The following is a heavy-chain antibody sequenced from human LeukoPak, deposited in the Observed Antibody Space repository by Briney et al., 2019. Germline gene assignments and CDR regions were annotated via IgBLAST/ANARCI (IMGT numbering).Heavy chain of an antibody. CDR3: ARAMGDSMGMDV. J-gene: IGHJ6*04. Sequence: GASVKVSCKASGYTFTSYGINWVRQATGQGLEWMGWMNPNSGNTGYAQKFQGRVTITRNTSTSTAYMELSSLRSEDTAVYYCARAMGDSMGMDVWGKGTTVTVSS. CDR2: MNPNSGNT. D-gene: IGHD2-21*01. CDR1: GYTFTSYG. V-gene: IGHV1-8*03.